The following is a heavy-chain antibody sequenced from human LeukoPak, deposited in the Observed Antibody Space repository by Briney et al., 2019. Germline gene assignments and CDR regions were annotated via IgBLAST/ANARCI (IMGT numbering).Heavy chain of an antibody. V-gene: IGHV1-2*02. CDR2: INPNSGGT. CDR3: ARDRITMVRGVITALGWFDP. Sequence: ASVKVSCKASGYTFTGYYIHWVRQAPGQGLEWMGWINPNSGGTNYAQKFQGRVTMTRDTSISTAYMELSRLRSDDTAVYYCARDRITMVRGVITALGWFDPWGQGTLVTVSS. D-gene: IGHD3-10*01. J-gene: IGHJ5*02. CDR1: GYTFTGYY.